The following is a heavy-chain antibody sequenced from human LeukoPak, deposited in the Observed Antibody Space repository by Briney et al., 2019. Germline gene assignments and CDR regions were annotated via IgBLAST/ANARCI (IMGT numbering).Heavy chain of an antibody. CDR2: IYYSGST. J-gene: IGHJ4*02. CDR1: GGSIRSYY. D-gene: IGHD4-17*01. Sequence: SSETLSLTCTVSGGSIRSYYWSWIRQPPGKGLEWIGYIYYSGSTNYNPSLMSRVSISVDTSKNQFSLKLSSVTAADTAVYYCARTGSTVTMLYPFDHWGQGTLVTVSS. CDR3: ARTGSTVTMLYPFDH. V-gene: IGHV4-59*01.